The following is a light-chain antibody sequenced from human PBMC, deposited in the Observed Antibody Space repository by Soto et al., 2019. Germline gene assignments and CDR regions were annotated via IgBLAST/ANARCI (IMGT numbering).Light chain of an antibody. CDR3: SSFVGPYTYV. CDR1: SSDVGGYDY. V-gene: IGLV2-11*01. Sequence: QLVLTQPRSVSGSPGQSVTISCTGTSSDVGGYDYVSWYQHHPGKAPKVTIYDVSKRPSGVPDRFSGSKSGNTASLTISGLQADDEADYYCSSFVGPYTYVFGTGTKLTVL. J-gene: IGLJ1*01. CDR2: DVS.